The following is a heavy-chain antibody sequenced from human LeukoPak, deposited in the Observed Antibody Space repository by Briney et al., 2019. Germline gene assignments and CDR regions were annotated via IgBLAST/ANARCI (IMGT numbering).Heavy chain of an antibody. CDR3: ARWGGVTNFDY. J-gene: IGHJ4*02. CDR1: GFPVSRNY. CDR2: IYSGATS. D-gene: IGHD2-21*02. V-gene: IGHV3-53*01. Sequence: PGGSLRLSCAASGFPVSRNYMSWVRQAAGRGLEWVSIIYSGATSYYADYVKGLFTISRDNSKNPLYLKTNSLRAEDTAVYYCARWGGVTNFDYWGQGTLVTVSS.